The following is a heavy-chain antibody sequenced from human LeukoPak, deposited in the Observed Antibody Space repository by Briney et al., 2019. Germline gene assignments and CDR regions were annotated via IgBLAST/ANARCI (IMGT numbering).Heavy chain of an antibody. Sequence: GGSLRLSCAASGFTFSGYGMHWVRQAPGKGLEWVAVISYDGSNKYYADSVKGRFTISRDNSKNTLYLQMNSLRAEDTAVYYCAISSTRNYWGQGTLVTVSS. J-gene: IGHJ4*02. D-gene: IGHD2-2*01. CDR2: ISYDGSNK. CDR3: AISSTRNY. CDR1: GFTFSGYG. V-gene: IGHV3-30*03.